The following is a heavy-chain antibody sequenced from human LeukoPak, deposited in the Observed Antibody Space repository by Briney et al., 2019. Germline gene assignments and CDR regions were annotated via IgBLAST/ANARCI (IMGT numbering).Heavy chain of an antibody. D-gene: IGHD3-16*01. CDR1: GGSFSGYY. CDR2: INHSGST. J-gene: IGHJ4*02. Sequence: SETLSLTCAVYGGSFSGYYWSWIRQPPGKGLEWIGEINHSGSTNYNPSLKSRVTISVDTSKNQFSLKLSSVTPADTAVYYCARALWGSFMPPYFDYWGQGTLVTVSS. V-gene: IGHV4-34*01. CDR3: ARALWGSFMPPYFDY.